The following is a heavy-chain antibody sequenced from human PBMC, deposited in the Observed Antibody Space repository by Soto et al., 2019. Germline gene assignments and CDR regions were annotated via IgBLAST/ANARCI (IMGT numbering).Heavy chain of an antibody. Sequence: GASVKVSCKASGYTFTDYYVHWVRQAPGQGLEWMGCINPNSGDTNYAQKFQGRVTMTRDTSISTAYMELNRLSSDDTAMYFCARDRQKFVWFGDLWPHSNYNYYVMDVWGQGTTVTVSS. J-gene: IGHJ6*02. D-gene: IGHD3-10*01. CDR2: INPNSGDT. CDR1: GYTFTDYY. CDR3: ARDRQKFVWFGDLWPHSNYNYYVMDV. V-gene: IGHV1-2*02.